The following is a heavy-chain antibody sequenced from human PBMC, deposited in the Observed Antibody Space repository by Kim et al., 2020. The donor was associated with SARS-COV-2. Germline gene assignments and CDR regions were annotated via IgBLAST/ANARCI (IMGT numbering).Heavy chain of an antibody. CDR2: FYYSGST. J-gene: IGHJ3*02. D-gene: IGHD3-22*01. CDR3: ARHKSYDSSGYYPDAVDI. V-gene: IGHV4-59*08. CDR1: GGSISSYY. Sequence: SETLSLTCTVSGGSISSYYWSWIRQTPGKGLEWIGYFYYSGSTNYNPSLKSRVTISVDTSKNQFSLKLTSVTAADTAVYYCARHKSYDSSGYYPDAVDIWGQGTMGTVSS.